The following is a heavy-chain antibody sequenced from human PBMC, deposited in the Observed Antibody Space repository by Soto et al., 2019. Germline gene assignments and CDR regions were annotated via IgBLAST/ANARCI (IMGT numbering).Heavy chain of an antibody. J-gene: IGHJ6*02. D-gene: IGHD1-26*01. V-gene: IGHV3-74*01. CDR2: INSDGSST. CDR1: RFTFSSYW. CDR3: ARRREGYYYGLDV. Sequence: EERLVESGGGSVQPGGSLRLSCAASRFTFSSYWMYWVRQAPGKGLVRVSRINSDGSSTRYADSVKGRFSTSRDNSKSTLYLQMNTLRAEDTAVYYCARRREGYYYGLDVWGQGTTVTVSS.